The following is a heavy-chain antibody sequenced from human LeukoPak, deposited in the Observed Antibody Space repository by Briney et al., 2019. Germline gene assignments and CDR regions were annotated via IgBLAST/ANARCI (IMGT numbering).Heavy chain of an antibody. CDR2: ISAYNGNT. CDR3: ARRYYDILTGYYYYYYMDV. D-gene: IGHD3-9*01. V-gene: IGHV1-2*02. CDR1: GYTFTGYY. Sequence: ASVKVSCKASGYTFTGYYMHWVRQAPGQGLEWMGWISAYNGNTNYAQKLQGRVTMTTDTSISTAYMELSRLRSDDTAVYYCARRYYDILTGYYYYYYMDVWGKGTTVTISS. J-gene: IGHJ6*03.